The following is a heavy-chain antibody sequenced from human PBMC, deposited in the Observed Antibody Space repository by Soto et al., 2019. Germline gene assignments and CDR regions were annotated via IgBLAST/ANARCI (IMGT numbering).Heavy chain of an antibody. CDR3: ARRGRYIGDYYGMHV. D-gene: IGHD1-26*01. J-gene: IGHJ6*02. CDR1: GYTFMSYG. Sequence: ASVKVSCKASGYTFMSYGISWVRQAPGQGLGWMGWSSGSNHNTKYEEKVQGRVTMTIDISTSTAYMELRSLRSDDTAVYYCARRGRYIGDYYGMHVWG. V-gene: IGHV1-18*01. CDR2: SSGSNHNT.